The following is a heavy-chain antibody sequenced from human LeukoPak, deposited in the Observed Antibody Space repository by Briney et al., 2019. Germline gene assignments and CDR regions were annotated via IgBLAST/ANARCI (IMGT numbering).Heavy chain of an antibody. V-gene: IGHV1-46*01. CDR3: ARYPNYYDSSATGEDFDY. J-gene: IGHJ4*02. CDR1: GYTFTGYY. CDR2: INPSGGST. Sequence: ASVKVSCKASGYTFTGYYMHWVRQAPGQGLEWMGIINPSGGSTNYAQKFQGRVTMTRDTSTSTVYMELSSLRSEDTAVYYCARYPNYYDSSATGEDFDYWGQGTLVTVSS. D-gene: IGHD3-22*01.